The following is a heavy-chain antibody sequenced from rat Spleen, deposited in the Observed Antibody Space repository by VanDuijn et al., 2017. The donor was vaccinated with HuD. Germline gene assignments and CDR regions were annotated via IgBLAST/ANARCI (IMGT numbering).Heavy chain of an antibody. D-gene: IGHD1-4*01. J-gene: IGHJ3*01. CDR3: ARHTRVFWFPY. Sequence: EVQLVESGGGLVQPGRSLKLSCAASGFTFSNSYMAWVRQAPTKGLEWVAYITNASGRTYYPDSVKGRFTISRDTAQNTLYLQMNSLRSEETATYYCARHTRVFWFPYWGQGTLVTVSS. V-gene: IGHV5S23*01. CDR1: GFTFSNSY. CDR2: ITNASGRT.